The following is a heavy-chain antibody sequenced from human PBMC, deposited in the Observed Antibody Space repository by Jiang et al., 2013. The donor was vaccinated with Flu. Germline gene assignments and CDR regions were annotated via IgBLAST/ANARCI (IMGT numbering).Heavy chain of an antibody. CDR3: ARGGIAAAGMSWFDP. V-gene: IGHV1-18*01. D-gene: IGHD6-13*01. Sequence: GLEWMGWISAYNGNTNYAQKLQGRVTMTTDTSTSTAYMELRSLRSDDTAVYYCARGGIAAAGMSWFDPWGQGTLVTVSS. J-gene: IGHJ5*02. CDR2: ISAYNGNT.